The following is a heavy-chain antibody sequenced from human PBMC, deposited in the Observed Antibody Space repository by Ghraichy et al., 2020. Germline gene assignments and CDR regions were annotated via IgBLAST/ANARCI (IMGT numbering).Heavy chain of an antibody. Sequence: GGSLRLSCAASGFTFSSYSMNWVRQAPGKGLEWVSSISSSSSYIYYADSVKGRFTISRDNAKNSLYLQMNSLRAEDTAVYYCAREKDDDYIWGTYPPKNYYYYYGMDVWGQGTTVTVSS. CDR2: ISSSSSYI. D-gene: IGHD3-16*02. CDR1: GFTFSSYS. CDR3: AREKDDDYIWGTYPPKNYYYYYGMDV. J-gene: IGHJ6*02. V-gene: IGHV3-21*01.